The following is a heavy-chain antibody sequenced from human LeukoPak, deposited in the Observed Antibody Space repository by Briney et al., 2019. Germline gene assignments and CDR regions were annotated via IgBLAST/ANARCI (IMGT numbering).Heavy chain of an antibody. CDR3: AKAGVRYSNSCALYAFDF. CDR2: IYYSGST. V-gene: IGHV4-39*01. J-gene: IGHJ3*01. Sequence: SETLSLTCTVSGGSISSGSFFWGWIRQPPGKGLEWIGTIYYSGSTYYNESLRSRVTMSGDTSRNQFSLRLSPVNAADTAVYYCAKAGVRYSNSCALYAFDFWGPGTMVTVSS. CDR1: GGSISSGSFF. D-gene: IGHD3-10*01.